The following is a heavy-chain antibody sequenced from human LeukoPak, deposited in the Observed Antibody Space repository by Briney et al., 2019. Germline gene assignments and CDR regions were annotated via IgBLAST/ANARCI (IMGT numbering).Heavy chain of an antibody. CDR1: GYTFTSYA. CDR3: ARVREYDSFDAFDI. J-gene: IGHJ3*02. V-gene: IGHV1-3*01. D-gene: IGHD1-1*01. Sequence: ASVKVSCKASGYTFTSYAMQWVRQAPGQRLEWMGWINAGNGNTKYSQKFQGRVTITRDTSASTAYMELSSLRSEDTAVYYCARVREYDSFDAFDIWGQGTMVTVSS. CDR2: INAGNGNT.